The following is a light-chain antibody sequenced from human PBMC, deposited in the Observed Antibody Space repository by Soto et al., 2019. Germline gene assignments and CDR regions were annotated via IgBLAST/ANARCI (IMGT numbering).Light chain of an antibody. Sequence: DIQMTQTPSTLSASVGDRVAITCRVSQSISVAVAWYQQKPGKAPKLLIFDTSSLESGVPSRFSGSGSGTEFTLTISSLQPDDFATYYCQQYNPYSMWTFGQGTNVEIK. CDR2: DTS. CDR3: QQYNPYSMWT. V-gene: IGKV1-5*01. J-gene: IGKJ1*01. CDR1: QSISVA.